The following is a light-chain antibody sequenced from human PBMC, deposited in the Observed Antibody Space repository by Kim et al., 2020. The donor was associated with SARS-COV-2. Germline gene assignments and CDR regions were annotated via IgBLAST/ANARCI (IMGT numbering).Light chain of an antibody. V-gene: IGLV3-19*01. J-gene: IGLJ2*01. CDR2: GKN. CDR3: NSRDSNDNVV. CDR1: SLRSYY. Sequence: VDLGQTDRITCQGDSLRSYYATWYQQKPGQAPILVIYGKNNRPSGIPDRFSGSSSGNTASLTITGTQAGDEADYYCNSRDSNDNVVFGGGTKLTVL.